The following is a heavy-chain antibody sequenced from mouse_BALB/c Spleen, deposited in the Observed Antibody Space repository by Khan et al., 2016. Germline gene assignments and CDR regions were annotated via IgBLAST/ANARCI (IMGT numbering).Heavy chain of an antibody. CDR1: GYSITSDYA. Sequence: EVQLQESGPGLVKPSQSLSLTCTVTGYSITSDYAWNWIRQFPGNKLEWMGYLSYRGSPSHNPSLKSRIPITLDTSTNPFFLRLNSVTTEETATYYCARGLGRAYWGQGTLVTVSA. CDR3: ARGLGRAY. D-gene: IGHD4-1*01. CDR2: LSYRGSP. J-gene: IGHJ3*01. V-gene: IGHV3-2*02.